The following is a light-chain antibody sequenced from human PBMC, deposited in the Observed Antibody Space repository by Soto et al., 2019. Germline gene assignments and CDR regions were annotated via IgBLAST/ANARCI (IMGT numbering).Light chain of an antibody. V-gene: IGLV2-11*01. CDR1: SSDVGGYNY. CDR2: DVS. J-gene: IGLJ3*02. CDR3: CSYPGSHTWV. Sequence: QSALTQPPSASGSPGQSVAISCTGTSSDVGGYNYVSWYQQHPGKAPKLMIYDVSKRPSGVPDRFSGSKSGNTASLTISGLQDEDEADYYCCSYPGSHTWVFGGGTKLTVL.